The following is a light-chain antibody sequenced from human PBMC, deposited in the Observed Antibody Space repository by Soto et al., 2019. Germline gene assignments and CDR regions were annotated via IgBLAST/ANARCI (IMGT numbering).Light chain of an antibody. Sequence: EVVLTQSPRTLSLSPGERATLSLRASRSISTNYLAWYQQKPGQAPKLLIYAASSRLTGIPDRFSGSGSGTDFTLTISRLEPEDFALYYCQQYGRTFGQGTRLEIK. CDR3: QQYGRT. J-gene: IGKJ5*01. V-gene: IGKV3-20*01. CDR2: AAS. CDR1: RSISTNY.